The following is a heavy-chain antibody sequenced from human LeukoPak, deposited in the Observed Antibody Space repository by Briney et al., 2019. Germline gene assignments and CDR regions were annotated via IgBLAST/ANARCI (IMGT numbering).Heavy chain of an antibody. CDR3: ARFWFGELYFDY. CDR1: GGSFSGYY. J-gene: IGHJ4*02. D-gene: IGHD3-10*01. CDR2: INHSGST. Sequence: PSETLSLTCAVYGGSFSGYYWSWIRQPPGKGLEWIGEINHSGSTNYNPSLKSRVTISVDTSKNQFSLKLSSVTAADTAVYYCARFWFGELYFDYWGQGTLVTVSS. V-gene: IGHV4-34*01.